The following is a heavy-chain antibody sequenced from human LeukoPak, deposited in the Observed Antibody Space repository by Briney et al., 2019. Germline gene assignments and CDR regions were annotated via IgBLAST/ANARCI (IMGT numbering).Heavy chain of an antibody. D-gene: IGHD6-13*01. V-gene: IGHV1-3*01. CDR1: GYTFTSYA. CDR2: INAGNGNT. Sequence: ASVNVSCKASGYTFTSYAMHWVCQAPGQRLEWMGWINAGNGNTKYSQKFQGRVTITRDTSASTAYMELSSLRSEDTAVYYCARDVGKELVDLDYWGQGTLVTVSS. J-gene: IGHJ4*02. CDR3: ARDVGKELVDLDY.